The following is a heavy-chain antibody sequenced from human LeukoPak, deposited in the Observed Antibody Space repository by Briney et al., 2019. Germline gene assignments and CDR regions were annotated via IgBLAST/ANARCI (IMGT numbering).Heavy chain of an antibody. V-gene: IGHV1-24*01. CDR3: ATGVDGYGDFSSYYYGMDV. D-gene: IGHD4-17*01. CDR1: GYTLTELS. J-gene: IGHJ6*02. CDR2: FDPEDGET. Sequence: ASVKVSCKVSGYTLTELSMHWVRQAPGKGLEWMGGFDPEDGETIYAQKFQGRVTMTEDTSTDTAYMELSSLRSEDTAVYYCATGVDGYGDFSSYYYGMDVWGQGTTVTVPS.